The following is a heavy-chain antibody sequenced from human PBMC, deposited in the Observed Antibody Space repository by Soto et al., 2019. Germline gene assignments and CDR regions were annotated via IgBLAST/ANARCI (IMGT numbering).Heavy chain of an antibody. CDR2: ISGSGGST. CDR1: GFTFSTYA. CDR3: AKDNYAAAAGTDYFDY. J-gene: IGHJ4*02. Sequence: EVQLLESGGGLVQPGGSLRLSCAGSGFTFSTYAMSWVRQAPGKGLEWVSGISGSGGSTYYADSVKGRFTISRDNSKNTLYLQMNSRRAEDTAVYYCAKDNYAAAAGTDYFDYWGQGTLVTVSS. V-gene: IGHV3-23*01. D-gene: IGHD6-13*01.